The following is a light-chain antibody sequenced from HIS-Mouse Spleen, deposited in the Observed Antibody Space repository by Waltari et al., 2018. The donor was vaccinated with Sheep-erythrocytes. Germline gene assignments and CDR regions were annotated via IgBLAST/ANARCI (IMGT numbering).Light chain of an antibody. V-gene: IGLV3-1*01. CDR2: QDS. CDR3: QAWDSSTAV. Sequence: SYELTQPPSVSVSPGQTASITCSGDKLGDKYPCWYPQKPGQSPVLVIYQDSKRPSGIPERFSGSNSGNTATLTISGTQAMDGADYYCQAWDSSTAVFGGGTKLTVL. J-gene: IGLJ2*01. CDR1: KLGDKY.